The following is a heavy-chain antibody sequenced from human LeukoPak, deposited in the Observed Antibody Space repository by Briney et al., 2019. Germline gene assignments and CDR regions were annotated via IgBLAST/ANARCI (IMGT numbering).Heavy chain of an antibody. J-gene: IGHJ6*02. CDR2: ISAYNGNT. CDR3: ARVGGYYSSSSVDEDV. V-gene: IGHV1-18*01. Sequence: GASVKVSCKASGYTFTSYGISWVRQAPGQGLEWMGWISAYNGNTNYAQKLQGRVTMTTDTSTSTAYMELRSLRSDDTAVYYCARVGGYYSSSSVDEDVWGQGTTVTVSS. D-gene: IGHD6-6*01. CDR1: GYTFTSYG.